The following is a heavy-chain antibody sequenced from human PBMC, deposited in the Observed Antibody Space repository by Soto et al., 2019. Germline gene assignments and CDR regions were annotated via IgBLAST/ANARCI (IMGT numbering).Heavy chain of an antibody. J-gene: IGHJ4*02. CDR1: GFTFSSYG. V-gene: IGHV3-33*01. CDR2: IWYDGSNK. Sequence: GGSLRLSCAASGFTFSSYGMHWVRQAPGKGLEWVAVIWYDGSNKYYADSVKGRFTISRDNSKNTLYLQMNSLRAEDTAVYYCARDRSTTVTTMDAYWGRGTLVTVSS. CDR3: ARDRSTTVTTMDAY. D-gene: IGHD4-17*01.